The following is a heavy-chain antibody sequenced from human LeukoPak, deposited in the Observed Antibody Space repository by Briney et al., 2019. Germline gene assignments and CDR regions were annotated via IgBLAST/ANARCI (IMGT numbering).Heavy chain of an antibody. J-gene: IGHJ4*02. CDR1: GGTFSSYA. V-gene: IGHV1-69*04. CDR2: IIPILGIA. CDR3: ASGRGSYLGFDY. Sequence: VASVKVSCKASGGTFSSYAISWVRQAPGQWLEWMGRIIPILGIANYAQKFQGRVTITADKSTSTAYMELSSVRSEDTAVYYCASGRGSYLGFDYWGQGTLITVSS. D-gene: IGHD1-26*01.